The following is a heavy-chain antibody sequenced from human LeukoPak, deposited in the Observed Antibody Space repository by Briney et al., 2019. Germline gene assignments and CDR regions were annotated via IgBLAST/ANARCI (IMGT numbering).Heavy chain of an antibody. V-gene: IGHV1-8*03. Sequence: ASVKVSCKASGGTFNSYAINWVRQATGQGLEWMGWMNPNSGNTGYAQKFQGRVTITRNTSISTAYMELSSLRSEDTAVYYCARLAVAGTSDAFDIWGQGTMVTVSS. D-gene: IGHD6-19*01. CDR2: MNPNSGNT. J-gene: IGHJ3*02. CDR1: GGTFNSYA. CDR3: ARLAVAGTSDAFDI.